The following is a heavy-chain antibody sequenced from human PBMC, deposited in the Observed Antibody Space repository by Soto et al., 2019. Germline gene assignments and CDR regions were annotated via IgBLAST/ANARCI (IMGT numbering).Heavy chain of an antibody. CDR3: MSTTRDRPFDY. Sequence: EVQLVESGGDLVQPGGSLRLSCEASGFSFSSYWMTWVRQAPGKRLEYVAIIRQDGSEKKYVDSVMGRFTISRDNATTSSSLQMNSLRDEDTAVYYCMSTTRDRPFDYRGQGTLVTVSS. D-gene: IGHD1-1*01. J-gene: IGHJ4*02. V-gene: IGHV3-7*03. CDR2: IRQDGSEK. CDR1: GFSFSSYW.